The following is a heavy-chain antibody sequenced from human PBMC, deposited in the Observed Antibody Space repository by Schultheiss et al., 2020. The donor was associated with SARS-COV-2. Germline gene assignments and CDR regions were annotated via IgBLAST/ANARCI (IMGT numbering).Heavy chain of an antibody. J-gene: IGHJ4*02. CDR2: ISSSSSYI. V-gene: IGHV3-21*01. CDR3: ARDNAEAPLDY. Sequence: GESLKISCAASEFTLSSFAMNWVRQAPGKGLEWVSSISSSSSYIYYADSVKGRFTISRDNAKNSLYLQMNSLRAEDTAVYYCARDNAEAPLDYWGQGTLVTVSS. CDR1: EFTLSSFA.